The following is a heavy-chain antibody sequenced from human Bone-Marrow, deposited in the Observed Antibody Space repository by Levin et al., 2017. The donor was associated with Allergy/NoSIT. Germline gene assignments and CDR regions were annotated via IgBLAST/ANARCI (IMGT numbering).Heavy chain of an antibody. CDR3: ARGELGSGYLFDY. D-gene: IGHD5-12*01. CDR2: MYPNSDNA. CDR1: GYTFTSFD. Sequence: ASVKVSCKTSGYTFTSFDINWVRQASGQGLEWMGWMYPNSDNAGYAQKFQGRVTMTRNTSISTAYMELSSLRSEDTAIYYCARGELGSGYLFDYWGQGTLVTVSS. V-gene: IGHV1-8*01. J-gene: IGHJ4*02.